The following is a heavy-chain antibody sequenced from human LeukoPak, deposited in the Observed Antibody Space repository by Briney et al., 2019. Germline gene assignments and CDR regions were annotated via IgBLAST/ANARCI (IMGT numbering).Heavy chain of an antibody. D-gene: IGHD3-3*01. CDR1: GFTFSSYA. Sequence: GGSLRLSCAASGFTFSSYALHWVRQAPGKGLEWVAVISSDGITQDYADSVKGRFTISRDNSKNTLYLQMNSLRAEDTAVYYCARDHRLYYDFWNPLGYMDVWGKGTTVTVSS. V-gene: IGHV3-30-3*01. CDR2: ISSDGITQ. CDR3: ARDHRLYYDFWNPLGYMDV. J-gene: IGHJ6*03.